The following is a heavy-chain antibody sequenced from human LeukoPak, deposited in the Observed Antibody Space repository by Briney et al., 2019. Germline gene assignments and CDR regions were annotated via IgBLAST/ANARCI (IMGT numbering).Heavy chain of an antibody. CDR2: INPDSGGT. CDR3: ARAKQNDWFDP. CDR1: GYTFTGYY. J-gene: IGHJ5*02. V-gene: IGHV1-2*02. Sequence: ASVKVSCKASGYTFTGYYMHWVRQAPGQGLEWMGWINPDSGGTNYAQKFQGRVTMTRDTSISTAYMELSRLRSDDTAVYYCARAKQNDWFDPWGQGTLVAVSS. D-gene: IGHD1-1*01.